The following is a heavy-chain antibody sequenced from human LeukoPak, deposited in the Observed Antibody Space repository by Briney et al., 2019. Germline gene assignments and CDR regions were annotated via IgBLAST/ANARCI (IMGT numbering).Heavy chain of an antibody. Sequence: SETLSLTCTVSGGSISSYYWSWIRQPAGKGLEWIGRIYTSGSTNYNPSLKSRVTMSVDTSKNQFSLKLSSVTAADTAVYYCARGFCSGGSCYSSPVDYWGQGTLVTVSS. D-gene: IGHD2-15*01. CDR3: ARGFCSGGSCYSSPVDY. V-gene: IGHV4-4*07. CDR2: IYTSGST. J-gene: IGHJ4*02. CDR1: GGSISSYY.